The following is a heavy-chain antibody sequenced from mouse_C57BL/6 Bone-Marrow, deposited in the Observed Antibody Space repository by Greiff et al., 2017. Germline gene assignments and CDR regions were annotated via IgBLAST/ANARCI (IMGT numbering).Heavy chain of an antibody. CDR3: ARRGSGGVYWYFDV. J-gene: IGHJ1*03. D-gene: IGHD1-1*01. Sequence: VQLQQSGAELARPGASVKLSCKASGYTFTSYGISWVKQRTGQGLEWIGEIYPRSGNTYYNEKFKGKATLTADKSSSTAYMELRSLTSEDSAVYFCARRGSGGVYWYFDVWGTGTTVTVSS. CDR2: IYPRSGNT. CDR1: GYTFTSYG. V-gene: IGHV1-81*01.